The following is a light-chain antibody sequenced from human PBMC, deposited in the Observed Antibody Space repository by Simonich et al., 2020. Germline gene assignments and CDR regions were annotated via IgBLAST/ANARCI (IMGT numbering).Light chain of an antibody. CDR3: SSYTSSSTWV. V-gene: IGLV2-14*01. J-gene: IGLJ3*02. CDR2: DVS. Sequence: QSALTQPASVSGSPGQSITISCTGTGSDVGGFNYVSWYHRHPGKAPKPMIYDVSKRPPGVSNRFSGSKSGNTASLTISGLQAEDEADYYCSSYTSSSTWVFGGGTKLTVL. CDR1: GSDVGGFNY.